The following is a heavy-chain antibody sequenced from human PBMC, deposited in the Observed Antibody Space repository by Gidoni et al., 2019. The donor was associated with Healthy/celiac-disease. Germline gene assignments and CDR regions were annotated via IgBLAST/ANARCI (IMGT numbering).Heavy chain of an antibody. CDR3: ARQVAYYYDSRIDP. CDR1: GGSFSGYY. CDR2: INHSGST. J-gene: IGHJ5*02. Sequence: QVQLQQWGAGLLKPSETLSLTCAVYGGSFSGYYWSWIRQPPGKGLEWIGEINHSGSTNYNPSLTSRVTISVDTSKNQFSLKLSSVTAADTAVYYCARQVAYYYDSRIDPWCQGTLVTVSS. V-gene: IGHV4-34*01. D-gene: IGHD3-22*01.